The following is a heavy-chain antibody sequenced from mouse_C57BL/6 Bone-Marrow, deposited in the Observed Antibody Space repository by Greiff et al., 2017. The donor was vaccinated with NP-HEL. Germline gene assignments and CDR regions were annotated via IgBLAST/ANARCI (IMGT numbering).Heavy chain of an antibody. CDR1: GYTFTSYW. Sequence: VKLQQPGAELVKPGASVKMSCKASGYTFTSYWITWVKQRPGQGLEWIGDIYPGSGSTNYNEKFKSKATLTVDTSSSTAYMQLSSLTSEDSAVYYCAREGIITTEDYWGQGTTLTVSS. J-gene: IGHJ2*01. CDR2: IYPGSGST. D-gene: IGHD1-1*01. V-gene: IGHV1-55*01. CDR3: AREGIITTEDY.